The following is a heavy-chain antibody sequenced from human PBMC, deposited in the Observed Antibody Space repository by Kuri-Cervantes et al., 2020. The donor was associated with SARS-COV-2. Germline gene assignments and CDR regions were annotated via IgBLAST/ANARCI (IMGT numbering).Heavy chain of an antibody. CDR3: ARERYPRRGYCSSTSCYGDYYYCGMDV. V-gene: IGHV1-2*04. CDR2: INPNSGGT. J-gene: IGHJ6*02. D-gene: IGHD2-2*03. CDR1: RCTFPSCG. Sequence: AAVKVSCKASRCTFPSCGSSWLRQAPAQGVGWMGWINPNSGGTNYAEKFLGWVTMSSDRSISTAYMELSRLRSDDTAVYYCARERYPRRGYCSSTSCYGDYYYCGMDVWGQGTTVTVSS.